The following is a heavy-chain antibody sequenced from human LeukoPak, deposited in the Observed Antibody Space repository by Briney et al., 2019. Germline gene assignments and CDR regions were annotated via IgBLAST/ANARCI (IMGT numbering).Heavy chain of an antibody. V-gene: IGHV4-28*01. D-gene: IGHD6-19*01. J-gene: IGHJ3*02. Sequence: SETLSLTCAVSGDSISSNYWWSWIRQPPEKGLEWIGYIYYSGSTHQNPSLQSRLTMSVDTSKNQFSLKPSSVTAVDTAVYYCARKGSGWYAFDIWGQGTMVTVSS. CDR3: ARKGSGWYAFDI. CDR1: GDSISSNYW. CDR2: IYYSGST.